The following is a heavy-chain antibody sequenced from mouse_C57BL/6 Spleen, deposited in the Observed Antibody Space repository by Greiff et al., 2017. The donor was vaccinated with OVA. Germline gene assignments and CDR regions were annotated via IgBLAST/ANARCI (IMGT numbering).Heavy chain of an antibody. Sequence: VQLQQSGPELVKPGASVKIACKASGYAFSSSWMNWVKQRPGKGLEWIGRIYPGDGDTNYNGKFKGKATLTADKSSSTAYMQLSSLTSEDSAVYYCARWDSWIYFDYWGQGTTLTVSS. CDR3: ARWDSWIYFDY. J-gene: IGHJ2*01. D-gene: IGHD1-1*01. V-gene: IGHV1-82*01. CDR2: IYPGDGDT. CDR1: GYAFSSSW.